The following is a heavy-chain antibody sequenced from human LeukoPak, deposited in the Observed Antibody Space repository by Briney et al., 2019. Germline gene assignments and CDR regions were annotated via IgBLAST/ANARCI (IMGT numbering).Heavy chain of an antibody. J-gene: IGHJ4*02. Sequence: PGGSLRLSCAASEFAFRRYAMSWVRQAPGKGLEWVSGISDSGISTYYADSVKGRFTISRDNAKNSLYLQMNSLRAEDTAEYYCAREPLRYFDPPDYWGQGTLVTVSS. D-gene: IGHD3-9*01. CDR3: AREPLRYFDPPDY. CDR2: ISDSGIST. CDR1: EFAFRRYA. V-gene: IGHV3-23*01.